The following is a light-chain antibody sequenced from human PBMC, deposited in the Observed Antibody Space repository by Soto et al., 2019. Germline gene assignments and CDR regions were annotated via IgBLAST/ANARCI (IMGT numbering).Light chain of an antibody. CDR3: CSYAGSYKV. CDR1: SSDVGGYNY. Sequence: QSALTQPRSVSGSPGQSVTISCTGTSSDVGGYNYVSWYQQHPGKAPKLMIYDVSKRPSGVPDRFSGSKSGNTASLTIFGLQAEDEADYYCCSYAGSYKVFGTGTKVTVL. J-gene: IGLJ1*01. V-gene: IGLV2-11*01. CDR2: DVS.